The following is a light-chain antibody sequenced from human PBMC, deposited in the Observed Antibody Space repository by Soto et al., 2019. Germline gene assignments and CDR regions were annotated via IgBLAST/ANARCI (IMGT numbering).Light chain of an antibody. CDR1: QSVSSD. CDR2: GAS. J-gene: IGKJ1*01. V-gene: IGKV3-15*01. Sequence: VVTQSPATLPVFPGETATLSCRASQSVSSDLAWYQQRPGQAPRLLIYGASTRATGIPARFRGSGFGTEFRLTISSLQSEDFATYYCQQYNTWHPKMAFGRGTKVDIK. CDR3: QQYNTWHPKMA.